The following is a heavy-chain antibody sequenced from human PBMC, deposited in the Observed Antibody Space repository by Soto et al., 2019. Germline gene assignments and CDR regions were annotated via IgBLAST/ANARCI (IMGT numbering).Heavy chain of an antibody. D-gene: IGHD1-26*01. V-gene: IGHV3-23*01. CDR2: ISGGGGST. CDR1: GFTFSTYA. CDR3: AKVSLGALTFTDYYYYGLDV. J-gene: IGHJ6*02. Sequence: LRLSCAASGFTFSTYAMNWVRQAPGKGLEWVSAISGGGGSTYYADSVKGRVTISRDNSKNTLYLQMNSLRAEDTAVYYCAKVSLGALTFTDYYYYGLDVWGQGTTVTVSS.